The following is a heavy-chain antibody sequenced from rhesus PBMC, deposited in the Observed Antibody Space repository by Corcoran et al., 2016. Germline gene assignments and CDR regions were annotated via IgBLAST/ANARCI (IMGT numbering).Heavy chain of an antibody. D-gene: IGHD1-20*01. Sequence: QVQLVQSGAEVKKPGSSVKVSCKASGYTVTDYYMPWVRQAPRQGLEWMGRINPNNCNTKYAHKCQGRVTMTSDTSTGTAYMELSSLRSEDTAVYYCARDRLEQRGFYYGLDSWGQGVVVTVSS. CDR3: ARDRLEQRGFYYGLDS. CDR1: GYTVTDYY. V-gene: IGHV1S2*01. J-gene: IGHJ6*01. CDR2: INPNNCNT.